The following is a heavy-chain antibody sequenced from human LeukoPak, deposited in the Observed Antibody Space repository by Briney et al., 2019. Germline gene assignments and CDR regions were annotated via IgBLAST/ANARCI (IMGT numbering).Heavy chain of an antibody. CDR3: AKDRCSNGVGCYYYYMDV. CDR2: IQYDGSNA. CDR1: RFTFSSYG. J-gene: IGHJ6*03. V-gene: IGHV3-30*02. D-gene: IGHD2-8*01. Sequence: GGSLRLSCAASRFTFSSYGMHWVRQAPGKGLEWVAYIQYDGSNAQYADSVKGRFSISRDSSKNILYLQMNSLRAEDTAVYYCAKDRCSNGVGCYYYYMDVWGKGTMVTISS.